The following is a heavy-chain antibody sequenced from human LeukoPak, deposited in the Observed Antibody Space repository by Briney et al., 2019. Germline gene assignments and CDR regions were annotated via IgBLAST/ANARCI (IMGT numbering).Heavy chain of an antibody. CDR1: GFTFSSYS. CDR3: ARGIAARPEY. CDR2: ISSSSTII. D-gene: IGHD6-6*01. J-gene: IGHJ4*02. V-gene: IGHV3-48*01. Sequence: GGSLRLSCAASGFTFSSYSMNWVRQAPGKGLEWVSYISSSSTIIYYADSVKGRFTISRDNAKNSLYLQMNSLRAEDTAVYYCARGIAARPEYWGQGTLVTVSS.